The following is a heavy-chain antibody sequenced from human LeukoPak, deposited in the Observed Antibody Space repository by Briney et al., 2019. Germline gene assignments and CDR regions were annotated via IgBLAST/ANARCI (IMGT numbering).Heavy chain of an antibody. Sequence: ASVKVSCKVFGYTFTGYYIHWVRQAPGQGPEWMGWINPNSGGTNYAQKFQGRVAMTRDTSITTVYMELSRLRSDDTAVFYCARGFAAALGYFDFWGQGTLVTVSS. CDR3: ARGFAAALGYFDF. D-gene: IGHD2-15*01. V-gene: IGHV1-2*02. J-gene: IGHJ4*02. CDR2: INPNSGGT. CDR1: GYTFTGYY.